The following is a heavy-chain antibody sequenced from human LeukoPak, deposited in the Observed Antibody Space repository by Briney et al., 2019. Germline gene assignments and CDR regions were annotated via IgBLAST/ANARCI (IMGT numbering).Heavy chain of an antibody. Sequence: GESLKISCKGSGYSFTSYWIGWVRQMPGKCLEWMGIIYPGESDTRDSPSFQGQVTISADKSISTAYLQWSSLKASDTAMYYCARLSTSLFDYWGQGTLVTVSS. CDR3: ARLSTSLFDY. CDR2: IYPGESDT. V-gene: IGHV5-51*01. D-gene: IGHD6-6*01. J-gene: IGHJ4*02. CDR1: GYSFTSYW.